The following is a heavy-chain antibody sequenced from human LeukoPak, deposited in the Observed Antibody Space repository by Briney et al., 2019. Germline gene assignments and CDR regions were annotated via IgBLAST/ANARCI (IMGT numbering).Heavy chain of an antibody. D-gene: IGHD1-26*01. Sequence: EGSLRLSCAASGFTFSSCNMNWVRQAPGKGLEWVSFTSSSSTYIYYADSVKGRFTISRDNAKNSLYLQMNSLRVEDTAVYYCARVGEGYFDYWGQGTLVTVST. V-gene: IGHV3-21*01. J-gene: IGHJ4*02. CDR3: ARVGEGYFDY. CDR1: GFTFSSCN. CDR2: TSSSSTYI.